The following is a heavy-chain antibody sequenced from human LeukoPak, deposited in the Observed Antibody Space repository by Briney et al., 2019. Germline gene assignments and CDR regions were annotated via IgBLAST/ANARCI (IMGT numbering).Heavy chain of an antibody. CDR2: ISYDGSNK. Sequence: GGSLRLPCAASGFSFNTYAMHWVRQAPGKGLEWVAVISYDGSNKYYADSVKGRFAISRDNSRNTLYLQVNSLRAEDTAAYFCARGVLTGGTHFAYWGLGTLVTV. CDR3: ARGVLTGGTHFAY. CDR1: GFSFNTYA. J-gene: IGHJ4*02. V-gene: IGHV3-30*09. D-gene: IGHD4/OR15-4a*01.